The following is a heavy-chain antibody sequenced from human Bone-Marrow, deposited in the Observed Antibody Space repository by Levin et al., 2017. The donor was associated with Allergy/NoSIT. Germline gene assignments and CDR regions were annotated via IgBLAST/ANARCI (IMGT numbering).Heavy chain of an antibody. V-gene: IGHV1-69*01. CDR3: ARGPYYYYYGMDV. CDR2: IIPIFGTA. J-gene: IGHJ6*02. Sequence: KISCKASGGTFSSYAISWVRQAPGQGLEWMGGIIPIFGTANYAQKFQGRVTITADESTSTAYMELSSLRSEDTAVYYCARGPYYYYYGMDVWGQGTTVTVSS. CDR1: GGTFSSYA.